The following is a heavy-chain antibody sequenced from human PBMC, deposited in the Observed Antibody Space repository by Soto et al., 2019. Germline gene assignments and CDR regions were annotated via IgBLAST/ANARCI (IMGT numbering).Heavy chain of an antibody. J-gene: IGHJ4*02. Sequence: SETLSLTCAVSGASVSSTYWWSWVRQPPGKGPEWIGEINHRGSANYNPSLKSRVTISVDISKSQFSLRLTSVTAADTAVYYCARYNAASGTYYFDLWGQGALVTVSS. CDR2: INHRGSA. CDR1: GASVSSTYW. V-gene: IGHV4-4*02. D-gene: IGHD6-13*01. CDR3: ARYNAASGTYYFDL.